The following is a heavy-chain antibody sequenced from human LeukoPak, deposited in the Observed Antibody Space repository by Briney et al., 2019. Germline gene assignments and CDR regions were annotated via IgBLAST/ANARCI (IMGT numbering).Heavy chain of an antibody. CDR1: GFTFFTYS. J-gene: IGHJ4*02. CDR2: SSFDENNK. V-gene: IGHV3-30*18. CDR3: AKDSYGGYNDFGIDS. D-gene: IGHD5-12*01. Sequence: PGRSLRLSCAASGFTFFTYSMHWVRQAPGKGLEWLAVSSFDENNKYYADSVRGRFTISRDNSKNTVYLQMDSLRPEDTAIYYCAKDSYGGYNDFGIDSWGQGTLVSVSS.